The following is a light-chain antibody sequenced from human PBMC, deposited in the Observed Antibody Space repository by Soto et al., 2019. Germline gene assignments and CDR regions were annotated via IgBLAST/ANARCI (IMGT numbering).Light chain of an antibody. CDR3: QQRSNWTGT. J-gene: IGKJ1*01. Sequence: DIEMTQSPATLSASLGERATLTCRASQSVSSNLAWYQQRPGQAPRLLIYGASSSATGIPVRFSGSGSGTEFTLTITSRQSEDFAVDYCQQRSNWTGTFGLGTKVDIK. V-gene: IGKV3-15*01. CDR1: QSVSSN. CDR2: GAS.